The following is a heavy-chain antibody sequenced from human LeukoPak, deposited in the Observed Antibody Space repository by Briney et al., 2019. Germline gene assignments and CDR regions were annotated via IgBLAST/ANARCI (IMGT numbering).Heavy chain of an antibody. CDR2: ISGSGGST. J-gene: IGHJ3*02. CDR1: GFTFSSYA. V-gene: IGHV3-23*01. CDR3: AKLGLMITFGGVIEDAFDI. D-gene: IGHD3-16*02. Sequence: PGGSLRLSCAASGFTFSSYAMSWVRQAPGEGLEWVSAISGSGGSTYYADSVKGRFTISRDNSKNTLYVQMNSLRAEDTAVYYCAKLGLMITFGGVIEDAFDIWGQGTMVTVSS.